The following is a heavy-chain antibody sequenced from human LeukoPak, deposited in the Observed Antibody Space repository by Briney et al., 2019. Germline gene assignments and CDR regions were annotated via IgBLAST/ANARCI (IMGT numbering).Heavy chain of an antibody. D-gene: IGHD1-26*01. V-gene: IGHV3-7*03. CDR3: AADIVGATYFDY. CDR1: GFTFSSYW. Sequence: GGSLRLSCAASGFTFSSYWMNWVRQAPGKGLEWVAKIKKDGSEKYYADSVKGRFTISRDNSKNTLYLQMNSLRAEDTAVYYCAADIVGATYFDYWGQGTLVTVSS. J-gene: IGHJ4*02. CDR2: IKKDGSEK.